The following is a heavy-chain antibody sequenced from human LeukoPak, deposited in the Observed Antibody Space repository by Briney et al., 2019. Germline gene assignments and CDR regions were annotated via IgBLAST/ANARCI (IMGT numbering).Heavy chain of an antibody. CDR1: GGSISSYY. J-gene: IGHJ3*02. V-gene: IGHV4-59*12. CDR2: IYYSGST. D-gene: IGHD1-14*01. CDR3: ARCVVSRAHVRKSGGRNHRAFDI. Sequence: PSETLSLTCTVSGGSISSYYWSWIRQPPGKGLEWIGYIYYSGSTYYNPSLKSRVTISVHTSKNQFSLKLSSVTAADTAVYYCARCVVSRAHVRKSGGRNHRAFDIWGQGTMVTVSS.